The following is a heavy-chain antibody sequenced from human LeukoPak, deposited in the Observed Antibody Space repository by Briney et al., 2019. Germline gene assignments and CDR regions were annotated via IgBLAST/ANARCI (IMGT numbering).Heavy chain of an antibody. CDR3: ASYSSGWYDAFDI. Sequence: SETLSLTRTVSGGSISSYYWSWIRQPPGKGLEWIGYIYYSGSTNYNPSLKSRVTISVDTSKNQFSLKLSSVTAADTAVYYCASYSSGWYDAFDIWGQGTMVTVSS. V-gene: IGHV4-59*08. D-gene: IGHD6-19*01. CDR2: IYYSGST. J-gene: IGHJ3*02. CDR1: GGSISSYY.